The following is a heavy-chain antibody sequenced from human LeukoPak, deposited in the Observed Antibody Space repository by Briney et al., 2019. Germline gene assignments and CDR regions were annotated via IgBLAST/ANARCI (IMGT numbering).Heavy chain of an antibody. CDR3: ARDGITIFGVVIIDGAFDI. V-gene: IGHV3-7*01. CDR2: IKQDGSEK. J-gene: IGHJ3*02. D-gene: IGHD3-3*01. CDR1: GFTFSSYW. Sequence: GGSLRLSCAASGFTFSSYWMSWVRQAPGKGLEWVANIKQDGSEKYYVDSVKGRFTISRDNAKNSLYLQMNSLRAEDTAVYYCARDGITIFGVVIIDGAFDIWGQGTMVTVSS.